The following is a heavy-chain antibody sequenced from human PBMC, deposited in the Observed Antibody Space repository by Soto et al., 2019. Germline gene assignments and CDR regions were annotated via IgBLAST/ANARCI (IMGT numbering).Heavy chain of an antibody. CDR1: GFTFSSYW. CDR2: IKQDGSEK. D-gene: IGHD3-3*01. CDR3: TRDTSSLDFWSAPCDY. J-gene: IGHJ4*02. Sequence: GGSLRLSCXASGFTFSSYWMSWVCQAPGKGLEWVANIKQDGSEKYYVDSVKGRFTISRDNAKNSLYLQMNSLRAEDTAVYYCTRDTSSLDFWSAPCDYWGQGTLVTVSS. V-gene: IGHV3-7*01.